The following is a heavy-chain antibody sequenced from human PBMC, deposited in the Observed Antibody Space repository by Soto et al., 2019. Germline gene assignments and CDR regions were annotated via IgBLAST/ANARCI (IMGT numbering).Heavy chain of an antibody. J-gene: IGHJ6*02. CDR1: GGSVSSRTYY. CDR2: ISYSGNN. V-gene: IGHV4-39*01. Sequence: SETLSLTCTVSGGSVSSRTYYWGWIRQPPGKGLEWIGSISYSGNNYYNTSLKSRVTISVDTSKNQFSLKLSSVTAADTAVYYCARHEKAYYYYGMDVWGQGTTVTVSS. CDR3: ARHEKAYYYYGMDV.